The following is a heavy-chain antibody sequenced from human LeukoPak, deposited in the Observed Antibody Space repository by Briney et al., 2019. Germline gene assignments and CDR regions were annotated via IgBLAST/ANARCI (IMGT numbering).Heavy chain of an antibody. J-gene: IGHJ6*03. CDR2: INHSGST. CDR1: GGSFSGYY. D-gene: IGHD3-10*01. CDR3: ARRRITMVRGDHSYYYYYYMDV. V-gene: IGHV4-34*01. Sequence: SETLSLTCAVYGGSFSGYYWSWIRQPPGKGLEWIGEINHSGSTNYNPSLKSRVTISVDTSKNQFSLKLSSVTAADTAVYYCARRRITMVRGDHSYYYYYYMDVWGKGTTVTISS.